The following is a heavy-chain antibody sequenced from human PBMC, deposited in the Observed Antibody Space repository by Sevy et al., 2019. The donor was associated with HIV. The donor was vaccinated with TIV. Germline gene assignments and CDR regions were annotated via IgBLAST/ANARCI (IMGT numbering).Heavy chain of an antibody. V-gene: IGHV4-31*03. CDR3: ARVSGYCSGGSCYSYAFDI. CDR2: IYYSGST. J-gene: IGHJ3*02. CDR1: GGSISSGGYY. D-gene: IGHD2-15*01. Sequence: SETLSLTCTVSGGSISSGGYYWSWIRQHPGKGLEWIGYIYYSGSTYYNPSLKSRVTISVDTSKNQFSLKLGSVTAADTAVYYCARVSGYCSGGSCYSYAFDIWGQGTMVTVSS.